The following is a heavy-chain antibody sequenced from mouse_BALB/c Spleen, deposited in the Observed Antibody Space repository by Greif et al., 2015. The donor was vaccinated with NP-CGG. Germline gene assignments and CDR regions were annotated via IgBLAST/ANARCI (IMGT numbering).Heavy chain of an antibody. D-gene: IGHD2-2*01. CDR3: ASYVYGYYFDY. V-gene: IGHV14-3*02. CDR1: GFNIKEKY. CDR2: IVPANGNT. Sequence: VQLQQSGTELVKPGASVKSSCAASGFNIKEKYMHWVKERPEQGLGWIGRIVPANGNTKYDPNFQGKATITADTSSNTAYLQLSSLTSEDTAVYYCASYVYGYYFDYWGRGTTLTVSS. J-gene: IGHJ2*01.